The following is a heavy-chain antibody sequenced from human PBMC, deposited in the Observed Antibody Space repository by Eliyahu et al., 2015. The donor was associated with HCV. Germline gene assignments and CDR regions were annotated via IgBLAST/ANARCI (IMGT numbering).Heavy chain of an antibody. CDR2: IIPIFGTA. Sequence: EVKKPGSSVKVSCKASGGTFSSYAISWVRQAPGQGLEWMGGIIPIFGTANYAQKFQGRVTITADESTSTAYMELSSLRSEDTAVYYCARASGPITMTTLPVHWYFDLWGRGTLVTVSS. V-gene: IGHV1-69*01. J-gene: IGHJ2*01. CDR1: GGTFSSYA. CDR3: ARASGPITMTTLPVHWYFDL. D-gene: IGHD3-22*01.